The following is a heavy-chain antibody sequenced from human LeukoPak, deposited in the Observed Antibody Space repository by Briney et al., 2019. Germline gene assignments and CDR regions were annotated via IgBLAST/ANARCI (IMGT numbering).Heavy chain of an antibody. CDR2: INPSGGST. D-gene: IGHD6-13*01. V-gene: IGHV1-46*01. Sequence: ASVKVSCKASGYTFTSYAMNWVRQAPGQGLEWMGIINPSGGSTSYAQKFQGRVTMTRDTSTSTVYMELSSLRSEDTAVYYCARALAAAGTSAGWFDPWGQGTLVTVSS. CDR3: ARALAAAGTSAGWFDP. J-gene: IGHJ5*02. CDR1: GYTFTSYA.